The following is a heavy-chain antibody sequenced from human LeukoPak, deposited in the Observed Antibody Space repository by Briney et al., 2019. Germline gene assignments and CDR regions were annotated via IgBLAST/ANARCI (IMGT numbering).Heavy chain of an antibody. CDR1: GFTFSSYS. Sequence: GGSLRLSCAASGFTFSSYSMNWVRQAPGKGLEWVSVISSSSSYIYYADSVKGRFTVSRGNAKNLLYLQMNSLRAEDTAVYYCARDSRVAVAGRGDYWGQGTLVTVSS. J-gene: IGHJ4*02. V-gene: IGHV3-21*01. CDR2: ISSSSSYI. D-gene: IGHD6-19*01. CDR3: ARDSRVAVAGRGDY.